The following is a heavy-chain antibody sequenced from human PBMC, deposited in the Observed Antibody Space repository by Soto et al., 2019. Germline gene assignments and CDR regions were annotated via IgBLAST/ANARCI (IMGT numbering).Heavy chain of an antibody. D-gene: IGHD3-3*01. CDR2: INPNSGGT. J-gene: IGHJ6*02. Sequence: GASVKVSCKASGYTFTGYYMHWVRQAPGQGXEWMGWINPNSGGTNYAQKFQGRVTMTRDTSISTAYMELSRLRSDDTAVYYCARVLSYDFWSGYLGAYYYYYYGMDVWGQGTTVTVSS. V-gene: IGHV1-2*02. CDR1: GYTFTGYY. CDR3: ARVLSYDFWSGYLGAYYYYYYGMDV.